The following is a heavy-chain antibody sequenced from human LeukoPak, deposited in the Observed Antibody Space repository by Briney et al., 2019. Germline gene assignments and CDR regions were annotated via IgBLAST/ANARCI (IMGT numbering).Heavy chain of an antibody. Sequence: GESLKISCKGSGYSFTSDWSGWVRQMPGKGLEWMGIIFPGDSDTRYSPSFQAQVTISADKSISTAYLQWNSLKASDTALYYCARLPPGYGDHGFDYWGQGTLVTVSS. D-gene: IGHD4-17*01. CDR3: ARLPPGYGDHGFDY. V-gene: IGHV5-51*01. J-gene: IGHJ4*02. CDR2: IFPGDSDT. CDR1: GYSFTSDW.